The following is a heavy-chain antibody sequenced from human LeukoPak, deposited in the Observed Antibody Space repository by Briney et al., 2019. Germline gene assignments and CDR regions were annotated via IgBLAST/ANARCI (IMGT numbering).Heavy chain of an antibody. CDR1: GXTVSSNY. CDR3: ARGSWGRHSGYDYFDY. J-gene: IGHJ4*02. CDR2: IYSGGST. V-gene: IGHV3-66*01. Sequence: TGGSLRLSCAASGXTVSSNYMSWVRQAPGKGLEWVSVIYSGGSTYYADSVKGRFTISRDNSKNTLYLQMNSLRAEDTAVHYCARGSWGRHSGYDYFDYWGQGTLVTVSS. D-gene: IGHD5-12*01.